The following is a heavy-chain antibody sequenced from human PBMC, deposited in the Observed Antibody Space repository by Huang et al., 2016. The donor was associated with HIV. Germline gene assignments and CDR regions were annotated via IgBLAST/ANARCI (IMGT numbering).Heavy chain of an antibody. Sequence: QEQLVQSGAEVKKPGASVTVSCKASGYTFSYHDVHWVRQVSGQGLEWMGGANARRGKTCYVRKVQGRGTLTTNTSVTPAYIELRSLTSEDTAVYFCARGPVHRAIMNWGEGFDDGWRTGFDPWGQGTLVSVTS. CDR3: ARGPVHRAIMNWGEGFDDGWRTGFDP. V-gene: IGHV1-8*01. D-gene: IGHD7-27*01. CDR1: GYTFSYHD. CDR2: ANARRGKT. J-gene: IGHJ5*02.